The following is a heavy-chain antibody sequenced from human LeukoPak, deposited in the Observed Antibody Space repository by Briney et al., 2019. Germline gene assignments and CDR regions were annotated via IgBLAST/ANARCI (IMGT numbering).Heavy chain of an antibody. CDR3: ASNPYYDFWSGYSSTGFH. Sequence: PSETLSLTRTVSGGSISSSSYYWGWIRQPPGKGLEWIGSIYYSGSTYYNPSLKSRVTISVDTSKNQFSLKLSSVTAADTAVYYCASNPYYDFWSGYSSTGFHWGQGTLVTVSS. CDR2: IYYSGST. D-gene: IGHD3-3*01. J-gene: IGHJ4*02. V-gene: IGHV4-39*01. CDR1: GGSISSSSYY.